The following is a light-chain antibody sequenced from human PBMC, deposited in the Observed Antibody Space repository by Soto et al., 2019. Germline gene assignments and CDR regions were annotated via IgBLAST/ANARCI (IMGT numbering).Light chain of an antibody. CDR3: SSYTSSSTRV. V-gene: IGLV2-14*03. CDR1: SSDVGAYDY. CDR2: EVS. J-gene: IGLJ1*01. Sequence: QSVLTQPASVSGSPGQSITISCTGTSSDVGAYDYVSWYQQHPDKATKLMIYEVSNRPSGVSNRFSGSKSVNTATLTISGLQAEGEADYYCSSYTSSSTRVFGTGTKVTVL.